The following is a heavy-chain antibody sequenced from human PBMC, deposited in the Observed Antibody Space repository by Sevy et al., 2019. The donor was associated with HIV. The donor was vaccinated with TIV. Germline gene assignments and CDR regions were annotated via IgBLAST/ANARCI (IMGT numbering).Heavy chain of an antibody. D-gene: IGHD2-8*01. CDR2: ISYDGNYK. CDR3: AGVAVEYCTNDCYHRFDH. Sequence: GGSLRLSCVASGFTFPIYSVLWVRQAPGKGLEWLTLISYDGNYKYYADSVKGRFNISGDNSNNLLYRQMSSLRVEDTALYFLAGVAVEYCTNDCYHRFDHWGLGTLVTVSS. J-gene: IGHJ4*02. V-gene: IGHV3-30*04. CDR1: GFTFPIYS.